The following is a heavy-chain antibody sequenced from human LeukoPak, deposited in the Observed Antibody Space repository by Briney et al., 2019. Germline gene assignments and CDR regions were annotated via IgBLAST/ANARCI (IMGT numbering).Heavy chain of an antibody. Sequence: ASVKVSCKASGYTFTSYGISWVRQAPGQGLEWMGWISAYNGNTNYAQKLQGRVTMTTDTSTSTAYMELRSLRSDDTAVYYCARVRIGVGAERYYFDYWGQGTLVTVSS. CDR1: GYTFTSYG. D-gene: IGHD1-26*01. CDR3: ARVRIGVGAERYYFDY. CDR2: ISAYNGNT. J-gene: IGHJ4*02. V-gene: IGHV1-18*01.